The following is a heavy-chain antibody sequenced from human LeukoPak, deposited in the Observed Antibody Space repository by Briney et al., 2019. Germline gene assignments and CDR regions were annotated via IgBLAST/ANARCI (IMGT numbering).Heavy chain of an antibody. Sequence: GGSLRLFCAAWGFPFRSYCMHWARQAPGKGLVWVSRINSDGSSTSYADSVKGRFTISRDNAKNTLYLQMNSLRAQDTAVYYCARGIGPLAWGQGTLVTVSS. CDR1: GFPFRSYC. CDR2: INSDGSST. CDR3: ARGIGPLA. J-gene: IGHJ4*02. V-gene: IGHV3-74*01. D-gene: IGHD3-16*02.